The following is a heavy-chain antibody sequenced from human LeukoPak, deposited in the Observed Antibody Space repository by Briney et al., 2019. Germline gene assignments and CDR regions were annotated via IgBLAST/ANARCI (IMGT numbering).Heavy chain of an antibody. CDR3: ARTGYSSTYRFTGDY. V-gene: IGHV1-2*02. CDR1: GYTFTGYY. D-gene: IGHD6-13*01. CDR2: INPNSGGT. Sequence: ASVKVSCKASGYTFTGYYMYWVRQAPGQGLEWMGWINPNSGGTNYAQKFQGRVTMTRDTSISTAYMELSRLRSDDTAVYYCARTGYSSTYRFTGDYWGQGTLVTASS. J-gene: IGHJ4*02.